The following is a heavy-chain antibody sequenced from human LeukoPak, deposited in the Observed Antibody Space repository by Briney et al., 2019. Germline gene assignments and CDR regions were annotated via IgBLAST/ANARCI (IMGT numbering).Heavy chain of an antibody. Sequence: GGSLRLSCAASGFTFDDYAMHWVRQAPGKGLEWVSGITWNSDNIEYADSVKGRFTISRDNAKNSLYLQMNSLRAEDMALYYCARRDIVVVPAAIFGAFDIWGQGTMVTVSS. CDR3: ARRDIVVVPAAIFGAFDI. CDR2: ITWNSDNI. J-gene: IGHJ3*02. CDR1: GFTFDDYA. V-gene: IGHV3-9*03. D-gene: IGHD2-2*02.